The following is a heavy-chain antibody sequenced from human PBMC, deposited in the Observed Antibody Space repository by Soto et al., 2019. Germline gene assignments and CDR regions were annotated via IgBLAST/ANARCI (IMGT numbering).Heavy chain of an antibody. Sequence: SETLSLSCAVYGGSFSGYYWSWTRKPPGKGLEWIGEINHSGSTNYNPSLKSRVTISVDTSKNQFSLKLSSVTAADTAVYYCARGSRSSRYYYMDVWGKGTTVTVSS. V-gene: IGHV4-34*01. CDR2: INHSGST. CDR1: GGSFSGYY. CDR3: ARGSRSSRYYYMDV. D-gene: IGHD6-13*01. J-gene: IGHJ6*03.